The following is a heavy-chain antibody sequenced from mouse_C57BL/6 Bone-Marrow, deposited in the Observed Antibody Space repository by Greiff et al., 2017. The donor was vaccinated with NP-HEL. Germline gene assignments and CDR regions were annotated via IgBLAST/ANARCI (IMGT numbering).Heavy chain of an antibody. CDR1: GYAFTNYL. Sequence: VKLMESGAELVRPGTSVKVSCKASGYAFTNYLIEWVKQRPGQGLEWIGVINPGSGGTNYNEKFKGKATLTADKSSSTAYMQLSSLTSEDSAVYVCAGAQAGYWGQGTTLTVSS. CDR3: AGAQAGY. D-gene: IGHD3-2*02. J-gene: IGHJ2*01. V-gene: IGHV1-54*01. CDR2: INPGSGGT.